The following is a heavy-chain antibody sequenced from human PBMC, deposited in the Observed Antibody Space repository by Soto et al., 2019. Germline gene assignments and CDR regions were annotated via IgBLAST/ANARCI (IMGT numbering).Heavy chain of an antibody. CDR3: ARGWDYDILTGGDIGYFDY. J-gene: IGHJ4*02. CDR1: GFTFNSFA. CDR2: TSGGGDST. D-gene: IGHD3-9*01. V-gene: IGHV3-23*01. Sequence: EVQLLESGGDLVQPGGSLRLSCAASGFTFNSFAMSWVRQSPGKGLEWVSTTSGGGDSTYYADSVEGRFTISRDNSKNTLLLQMNSLRVEDTAVYYCARGWDYDILTGGDIGYFDYWGQGTLVAVSS.